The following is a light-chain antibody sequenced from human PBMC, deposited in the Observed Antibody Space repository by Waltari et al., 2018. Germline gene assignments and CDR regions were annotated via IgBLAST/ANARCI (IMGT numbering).Light chain of an antibody. CDR3: QQANSFPLT. J-gene: IGKJ4*01. CDR2: AAS. V-gene: IGKV1-12*01. Sequence: DIQMTQSPSSVSASVGDRVTITCRASQGSSSWLAWYQQKPVKAPKLLIYAASSLQSGVPSRFSGSGSGTDFTLTISSLQPEDFATYYCQQANSFPLTFGGGTKVEIK. CDR1: QGSSSW.